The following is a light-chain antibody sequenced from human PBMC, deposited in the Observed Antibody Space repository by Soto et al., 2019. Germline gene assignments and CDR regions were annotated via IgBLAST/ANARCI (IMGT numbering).Light chain of an antibody. Sequence: EIVLTQSPGTLSLSPGERATLSCRASQSVSSSYLAWYQQKPGQAPRLLIYGASNRATGIPDRFSGSGSGTDFTLTISRLEPEDCAVYYCQHYATSPQTFGQGTKVDI. CDR3: QHYATSPQT. CDR1: QSVSSSY. J-gene: IGKJ1*01. CDR2: GAS. V-gene: IGKV3-20*01.